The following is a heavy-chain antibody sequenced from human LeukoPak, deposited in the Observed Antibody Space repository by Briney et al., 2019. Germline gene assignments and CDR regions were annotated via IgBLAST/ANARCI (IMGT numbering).Heavy chain of an antibody. D-gene: IGHD3-22*01. CDR3: AKEDYYDSSGYFDY. J-gene: IGHJ4*02. V-gene: IGHV3-23*01. Sequence: PGGSLRLSCAASGFTVSSNYMSWVRQAPGKGLEWVSAISGSGGSTYYADSVKGRFTISRDNSKNTLYLQMNSLRAEDTAVYYCAKEDYYDSSGYFDYWGQGTLVTVSS. CDR1: GFTVSSNY. CDR2: ISGSGGST.